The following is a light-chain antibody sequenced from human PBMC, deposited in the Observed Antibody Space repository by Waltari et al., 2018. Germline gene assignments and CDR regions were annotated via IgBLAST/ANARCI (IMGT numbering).Light chain of an antibody. V-gene: IGKV4-1*01. CDR2: WAS. CDR3: HQYYSSRWT. Sequence: DIVMTQSSDSLPVSLGERATIHCQSNQSLFYSSNNRNYLAWYQQKPGQPPKMIIYWASTRKSGVPDRFHGSGSQTDFTLTISGLQAEDVAVYYCHQYYSSRWTFGQGTKVEIK. CDR1: QSLFYSSNNRNY. J-gene: IGKJ1*01.